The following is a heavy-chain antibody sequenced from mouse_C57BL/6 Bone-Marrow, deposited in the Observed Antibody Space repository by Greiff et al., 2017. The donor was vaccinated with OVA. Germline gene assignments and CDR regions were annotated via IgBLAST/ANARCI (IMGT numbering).Heavy chain of an antibody. V-gene: IGHV5-12*01. CDR1: GFTFSDYY. CDR2: ISNGGGST. CDR3: ARGRAMDY. Sequence: EVKLQESGGGLVQPGGSLKLSCAASGFTFSDYYMYWVRQTPEKRLEWVAYISNGGGSTYYPDTVKGRFTISRDNAKNTLYLQMSRLKSEDTAMYYCARGRAMDYWGQGTSGTVSS. J-gene: IGHJ4*01.